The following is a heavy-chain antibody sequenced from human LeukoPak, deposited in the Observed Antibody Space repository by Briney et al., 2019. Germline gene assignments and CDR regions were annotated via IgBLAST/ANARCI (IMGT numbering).Heavy chain of an antibody. D-gene: IGHD3-10*01. Sequence: PGGSLRLSCAASGFTFSSHWMRWVRQAPGKGLEWVANIKQDGSERYYVDSVKGRFTISRDNAKSSLYLQMNSLRADDTAVYYCARARGFDYWGQGTLVTVSS. CDR1: GFTFSSHW. CDR2: IKQDGSER. J-gene: IGHJ4*02. CDR3: ARARGFDY. V-gene: IGHV3-7*01.